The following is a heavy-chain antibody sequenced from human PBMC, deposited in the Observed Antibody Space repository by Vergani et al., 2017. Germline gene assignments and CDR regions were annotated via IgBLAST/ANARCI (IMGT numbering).Heavy chain of an antibody. CDR2: INPSGGST. CDR3: AREQIAAAGTNYYYGMYV. Sequence: QVQLVQSGAEVKKPGASVKVSCKASGYTFTSYYMHWVRQAPGQGLEWMGIINPSGGSTSYAQKFQGRVTMTRDTSTSTVYMELSSLRSEDTAVYYCAREQIAAAGTNYYYGMYVWGQGTTVTVSS. D-gene: IGHD6-13*01. J-gene: IGHJ6*02. V-gene: IGHV1-46*03. CDR1: GYTFTSYY.